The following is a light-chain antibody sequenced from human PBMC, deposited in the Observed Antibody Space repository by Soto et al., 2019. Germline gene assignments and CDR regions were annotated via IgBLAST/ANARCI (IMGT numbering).Light chain of an antibody. CDR1: SSDVGKYDY. CDR2: EVT. V-gene: IGLV2-8*01. J-gene: IGLJ1*01. CDR3: SAYAGSDNTL. Sequence: QSVLTQPPSASGSPGQSVTISCAGSSSDVGKYDYVSWYQQHPGKAPKLMIYEVTKRPSGVPGRFSGSKSGNTASLTVSGLQADDEGDYYCSAYAGSDNTLFGSGTNVTVL.